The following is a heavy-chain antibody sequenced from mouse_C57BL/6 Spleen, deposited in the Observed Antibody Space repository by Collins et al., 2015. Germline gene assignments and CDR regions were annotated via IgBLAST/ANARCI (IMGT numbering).Heavy chain of an antibody. CDR2: IYPGNVNT. Sequence: QVQLQQSGPELVKPGASVRISCKASGYTFTSYYIHWVKQRPGQGLEWIGWIYPGNVNTKYNEKFKGKATLTADKSSSTAYMQLSSLTSEDSAVYFCARANWDWYFDVWGAGTTVTVSS. D-gene: IGHD4-1*01. V-gene: IGHV1S56*01. CDR1: GYTFTSYY. CDR3: ARANWDWYFDV. J-gene: IGHJ1*01.